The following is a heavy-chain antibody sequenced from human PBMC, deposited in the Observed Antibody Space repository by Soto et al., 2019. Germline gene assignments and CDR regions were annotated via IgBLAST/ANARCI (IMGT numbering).Heavy chain of an antibody. CDR3: AREDSSGYNFFDY. CDR1: GDSITSDKW. CDR2: IYHSGSS. J-gene: IGHJ4*02. V-gene: IGHV4-4*02. D-gene: IGHD3-22*01. Sequence: SETLSLTCAVSGDSITSDKWWSWIPQPPGKGLQWIGEIYHSGSSKYNPSLKSRVIISVDKSKNQFSLKVSSVTAADTAVYYCAREDSSGYNFFDYWGQGTLVTVSS.